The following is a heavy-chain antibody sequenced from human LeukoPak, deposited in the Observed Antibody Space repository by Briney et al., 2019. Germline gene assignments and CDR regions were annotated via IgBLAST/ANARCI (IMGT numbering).Heavy chain of an antibody. CDR1: GYSFTSYW. J-gene: IGHJ3*02. CDR2: IYPGDSDT. Sequence: GESLKISCKGSGYSFTSYWIGWVRQMPGKGLEWMGIIYPGDSDTRYSPSFQGQVTISADKSISTAYLQWSSLKASDTAMYYCARGPWHRVVEDDAFDIWGQGTMVTVS. CDR3: ARGPWHRVVEDDAFDI. V-gene: IGHV5-51*01. D-gene: IGHD3-16*02.